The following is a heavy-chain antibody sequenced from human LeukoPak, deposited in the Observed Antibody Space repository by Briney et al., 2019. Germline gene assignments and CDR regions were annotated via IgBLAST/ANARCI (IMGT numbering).Heavy chain of an antibody. J-gene: IGHJ6*02. D-gene: IGHD2-15*01. V-gene: IGHV3-11*01. Sequence: PGGSLRLSCAASGFTFSDYYMSWIRQAPGKGLEWVSYISSSGSTIYDADSVKGRFTISRDNAKNSLYLQMNSLRAEDTAVYYCARVEDTYYYYAMDVWGQGTTVTVSS. CDR3: ARVEDTYYYYAMDV. CDR2: ISSSGSTI. CDR1: GFTFSDYY.